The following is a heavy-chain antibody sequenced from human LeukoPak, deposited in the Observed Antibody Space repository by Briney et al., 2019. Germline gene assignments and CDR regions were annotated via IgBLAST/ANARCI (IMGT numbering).Heavy chain of an antibody. J-gene: IGHJ1*01. CDR3: ARDDIVVVPAAASAEYFQH. CDR2: ISSSSIYI. V-gene: IGHV3-21*01. D-gene: IGHD2-2*01. Sequence: GGSLRRSCAASGFTFSSYSMKWARQAPGKGLEWVSSISSSSIYIYEADSVNGRFTISRDNAKNSLYLQMNSLRAEDTAVYYCARDDIVVVPAAASAEYFQHWGQGTLVTVSS. CDR1: GFTFSSYS.